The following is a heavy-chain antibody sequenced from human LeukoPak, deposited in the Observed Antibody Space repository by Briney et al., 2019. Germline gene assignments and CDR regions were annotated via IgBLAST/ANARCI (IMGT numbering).Heavy chain of an antibody. V-gene: IGHV3-23*01. D-gene: IGHD6-13*01. CDR1: GFTFSSYA. Sequence: GGSLRLSCAASGFTFSSYAMSWVSQAPGKWLEWVSAISGSGGSTYYADSVKGRFTISRDNSKNTLYLQMNSLRAEDTAVYYCAREGIAAAGNDYWGQGTLVTVSS. CDR2: ISGSGGST. CDR3: AREGIAAAGNDY. J-gene: IGHJ4*02.